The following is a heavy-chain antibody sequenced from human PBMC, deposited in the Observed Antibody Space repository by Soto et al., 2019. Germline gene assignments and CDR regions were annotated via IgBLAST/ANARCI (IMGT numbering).Heavy chain of an antibody. CDR2: INPSSGST. CDR1: GYPVTRYY. D-gene: IGHD3-9*01. J-gene: IGHJ6*01. V-gene: IGHV1-46*04. CDR3: AGDQRHYDILTGYYFYGMDV. Sequence: DSVKVSFKALGYPVTRYYIHLVRQAPGQGLDWIGIINPSSGSTSFSQKLQDRVTMTRYTSTSTVYMELNSLRSDDTAVYYCAGDQRHYDILTGYYFYGMDVWGQGTPVTVSS.